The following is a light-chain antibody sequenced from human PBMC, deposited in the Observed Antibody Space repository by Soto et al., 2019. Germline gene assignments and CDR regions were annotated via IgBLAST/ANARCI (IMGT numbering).Light chain of an antibody. V-gene: IGKV1-39*01. Sequence: DIQMTQSPSSLSASVGDRVTITCRASQSISSYLNWYQQKPGKAPMLLIYAASSLQSGVSSRFSGSGSGTDFTLTISSLQPEDFAIYYCQQSYTNPYSFGQGTKLEIK. CDR2: AAS. CDR3: QQSYTNPYS. CDR1: QSISSY. J-gene: IGKJ2*03.